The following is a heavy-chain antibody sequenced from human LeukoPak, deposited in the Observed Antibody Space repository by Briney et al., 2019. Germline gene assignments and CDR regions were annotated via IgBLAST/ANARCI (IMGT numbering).Heavy chain of an antibody. CDR2: ISSSGSTI. D-gene: IGHD6-6*01. CDR1: GFTSSSYE. V-gene: IGHV3-48*03. Sequence: GGSLRLSCAASGFTSSSYEMNWVRQAPGKGLEWVSYISSSGSTIYYADSVKGRFTISRDNAKNSLYLQMNSLRAEDTAVYYCARQGQLGISFDYWGQGTLVTVSS. CDR3: ARQGQLGISFDY. J-gene: IGHJ4*02.